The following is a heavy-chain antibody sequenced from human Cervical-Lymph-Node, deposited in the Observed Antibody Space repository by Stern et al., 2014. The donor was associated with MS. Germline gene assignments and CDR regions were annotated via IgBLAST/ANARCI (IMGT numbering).Heavy chain of an antibody. Sequence: QVQLVQSGSEVKKPGASVTVSCKVSGDTPSELSMHWVRQLPRRGLEWMGGFDGEDQETSYAQKCEGRVTMTEDTSTDTADMELRSLRSEDTAVYYCVKGGWAYYGLDVWGQGTTVTVSS. CDR2: FDGEDQET. V-gene: IGHV1-24*01. CDR3: VKGGWAYYGLDV. D-gene: IGHD6-19*01. J-gene: IGHJ6*02. CDR1: GDTPSELS.